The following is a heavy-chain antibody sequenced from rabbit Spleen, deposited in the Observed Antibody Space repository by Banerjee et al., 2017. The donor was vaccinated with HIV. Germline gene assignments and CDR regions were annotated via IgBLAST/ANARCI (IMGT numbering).Heavy chain of an antibody. D-gene: IGHD1-1*01. CDR1: GFSFSSAYD. CDR3: ARAVVSAFNL. V-gene: IGHV1S40*01. CDR2: IDPFFGTT. Sequence: QSLEESGGDLVKPGASLTLTCTASGFSFSSAYDMCWVRQAPGKGLEWIGYIDPFFGTTYYASWVNGRFTISSHNAQNTLYLQLNSLTAADTATYFCARAVVSAFNLWGPGTLVTVS. J-gene: IGHJ4*01.